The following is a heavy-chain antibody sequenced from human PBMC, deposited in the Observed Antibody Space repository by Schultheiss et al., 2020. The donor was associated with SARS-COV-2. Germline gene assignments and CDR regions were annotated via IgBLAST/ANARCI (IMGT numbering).Heavy chain of an antibody. D-gene: IGHD1-26*01. V-gene: IGHV1-18*01. CDR2: ISAYNGNT. Sequence: ASVKVSCKASGYTFTSYGISWVRQAPGQGLEWMGWISAYNGNTNYAQKLQGRVTMTTDTSTSTAYMELRSLRSDDTAVYYCTRGGWELPPPANYYFDLWGQGTLVTVSS. CDR1: GYTFTSYG. CDR3: TRGGWELPPPANYYFDL. J-gene: IGHJ4*02.